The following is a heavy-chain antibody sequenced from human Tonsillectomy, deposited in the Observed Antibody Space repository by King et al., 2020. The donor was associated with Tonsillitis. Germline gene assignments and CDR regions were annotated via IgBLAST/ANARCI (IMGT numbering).Heavy chain of an antibody. CDR3: ARLYCANGVCFEGWFDP. CDR1: GGFLSSSGYY. Sequence: QLQESGPGPGLVKPSETLSLTCSVSGGFLSSSGYYWGWIRQSPGKGLEWIGTIYYSGSTYYNPSLKSRVTISVDTSKNQFSLELSSVTAADTAVYYCARLYCANGVCFEGWFDPWGQGTLVTVSS. D-gene: IGHD2-8*01. J-gene: IGHJ5*02. CDR2: IYYSGST. V-gene: IGHV4-39*01.